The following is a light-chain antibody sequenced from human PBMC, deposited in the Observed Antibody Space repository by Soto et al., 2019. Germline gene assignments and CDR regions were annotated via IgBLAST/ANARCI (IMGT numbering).Light chain of an antibody. V-gene: IGLV2-14*01. J-gene: IGLJ1*01. CDR1: SSDIGGYNY. Sequence: QSALTQPASVSGSPGQSITISCTGTSSDIGGYNYVSWYQQHPGKAPKLMIYEVSNRPSGVSNRFSGSKSGNTASLTISGLQPEDEADYYCSSYTSSNTRYVFGTGTKLTVL. CDR2: EVS. CDR3: SSYTSSNTRYV.